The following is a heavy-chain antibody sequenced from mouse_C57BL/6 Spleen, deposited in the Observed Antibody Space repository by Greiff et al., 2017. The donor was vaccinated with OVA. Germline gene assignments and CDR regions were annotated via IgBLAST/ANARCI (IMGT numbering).Heavy chain of an antibody. CDR2: IWGGGST. CDR1: GFSLTSYG. Sequence: VQLQQSGPGLVAPSQSLSITCTVSGFSLTSYGVDWVRQPPGKGLEWLGVIWGGGSTNYNSALMSRLSISKDNSKSHIFLKMNSLQTDDTAMYYCAKHEGVGYYYAMDYWGQGTSVTVSS. CDR3: AKHEGVGYYYAMDY. V-gene: IGHV2-9*01. D-gene: IGHD1-1*02. J-gene: IGHJ4*01.